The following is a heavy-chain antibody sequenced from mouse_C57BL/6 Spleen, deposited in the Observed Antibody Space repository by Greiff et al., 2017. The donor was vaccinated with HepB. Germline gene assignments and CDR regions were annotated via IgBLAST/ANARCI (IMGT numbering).Heavy chain of an antibody. CDR2: IDPNSGGT. Sequence: QVHVKQPGAELVKPGASVKLSCKASGYTFTSYWMHWVKQRPGRGLEWIGRIDPNSGGTKYNEKFKSKATLTVDKPSSTAYMQLCSLTSEDSAVYYCARSYYYGSRYYFDYWGQGTTLTVSS. J-gene: IGHJ2*01. CDR1: GYTFTSYW. CDR3: ARSYYYGSRYYFDY. V-gene: IGHV1-72*01. D-gene: IGHD1-1*01.